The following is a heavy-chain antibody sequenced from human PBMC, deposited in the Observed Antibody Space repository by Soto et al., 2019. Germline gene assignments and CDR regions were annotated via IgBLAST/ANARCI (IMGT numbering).Heavy chain of an antibody. CDR2: ISKSGIDI. CDR1: GFSFSTYE. CDR3: APRKYGSFNTGAFDI. Sequence: VGSLRLSCASSGFSFSTYEMNCVRHAPGKCLEWVSYISKSGIDIYYADSVKGRFTISRDNANNSLYLQMNSLRAEDTAVYYCAPRKYGSFNTGAFDIWGQGTMVTVSS. V-gene: IGHV3-48*03. D-gene: IGHD1-26*01. J-gene: IGHJ3*02.